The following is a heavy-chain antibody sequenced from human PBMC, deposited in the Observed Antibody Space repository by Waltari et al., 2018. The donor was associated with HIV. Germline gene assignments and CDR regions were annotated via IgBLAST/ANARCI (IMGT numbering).Heavy chain of an antibody. J-gene: IGHJ4*02. V-gene: IGHV1-46*01. Sequence: QVQLVQSGAEVKKPGASVKVSCKASGYTFTRYYMHWVRQAPGQGLEWRGVIIPGGERRVYEQKFQGRVTMTRDASTSTVYMVLSTLRSEDTAVYYCARGFSGFDYWGQGTLITVSS. CDR1: GYTFTRYY. CDR3: ARGFSGFDY. CDR2: IIPGGERR.